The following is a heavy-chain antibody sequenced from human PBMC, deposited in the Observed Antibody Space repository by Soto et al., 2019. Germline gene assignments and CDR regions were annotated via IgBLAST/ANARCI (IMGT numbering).Heavy chain of an antibody. CDR1: GFTLTNYV. Sequence: PGGSLRLSCVASGFTLTNYVMSWVRQPPGKGLEWVSGIGAGGGGTYYADSVKGRFTISRDNSKNTLYLQMNSLRDEDTAVYYCAKGPEQLVHGVFDYWGQGTLVTVSS. D-gene: IGHD6-6*01. CDR2: IGAGGGGT. V-gene: IGHV3-23*01. J-gene: IGHJ4*02. CDR3: AKGPEQLVHGVFDY.